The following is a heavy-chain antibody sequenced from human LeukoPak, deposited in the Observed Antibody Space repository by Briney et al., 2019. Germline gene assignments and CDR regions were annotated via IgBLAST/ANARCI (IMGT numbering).Heavy chain of an antibody. CDR3: ARDQYDYVWGSYRPYFDY. CDR1: GYTFTSYG. Sequence: GASVKVSCKASGYTFTSYGISWVRRAPGQGLEWMGSISPYNGNTNYAQKLQGRVTMTTDTSTSTAYMELRSLRSDDTAVYYCARDQYDYVWGSYRPYFDYWGQGTLVTVSS. V-gene: IGHV1-18*01. D-gene: IGHD3-16*02. J-gene: IGHJ4*02. CDR2: ISPYNGNT.